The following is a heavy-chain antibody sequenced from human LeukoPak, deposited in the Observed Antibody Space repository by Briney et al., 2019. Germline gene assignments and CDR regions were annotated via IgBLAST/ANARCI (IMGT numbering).Heavy chain of an antibody. CDR1: GGSFSGYY. CDR3: ARGRGGATDYYYYGMDV. CDR2: IYYSGST. D-gene: IGHD1-26*01. J-gene: IGHJ6*02. Sequence: SETLSLTCAVYGGSFSGYYWSWIRQPPGKGLEWIGYIYYSGSTNYNPSLKSRVTISVDTSKNQFSLKLSSVTAADTAVYYCARGRGGATDYYYYGMDVWGQGTTVTVSS. V-gene: IGHV4-59*01.